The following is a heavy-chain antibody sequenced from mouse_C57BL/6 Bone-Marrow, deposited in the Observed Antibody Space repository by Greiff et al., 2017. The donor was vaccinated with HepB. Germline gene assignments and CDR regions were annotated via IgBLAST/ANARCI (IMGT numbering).Heavy chain of an antibody. V-gene: IGHV1-50*01. CDR1: GYTFTSYW. CDR2: IDPSDSYT. Sequence: QVQLQQPGAELVKPGASVKLSCKASGYTFTSYWMQWVKQRPGQGLEWIGEIDPSDSYTNYNQKFKGKATLTVDTSSSTAYMQLSSLTSEDSAVYYCARRRYGSSYNYAMDYWGQGTSVTVSS. D-gene: IGHD1-1*01. J-gene: IGHJ4*01. CDR3: ARRRYGSSYNYAMDY.